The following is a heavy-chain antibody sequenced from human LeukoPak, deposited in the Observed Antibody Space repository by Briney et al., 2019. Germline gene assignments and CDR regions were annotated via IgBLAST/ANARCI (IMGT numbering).Heavy chain of an antibody. V-gene: IGHV4-59*12. CDR1: GGSISSYY. Sequence: SETLSLTCTVSGGSISSYYWSWIRQPPGKGLEWIGYIYYSGSTNYNPSLKSRVTISVNTSKNQFSLKLSSVTAADTAVYYCARDGEYSGYDDAYGGKEPRVPVSS. CDR3: ARDGEYSGYDDAY. J-gene: IGHJ4*02. D-gene: IGHD5-12*01. CDR2: IYYSGST.